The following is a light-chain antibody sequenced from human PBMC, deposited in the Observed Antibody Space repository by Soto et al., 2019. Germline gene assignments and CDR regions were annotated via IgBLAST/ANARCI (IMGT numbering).Light chain of an antibody. J-gene: IGKJ2*01. CDR3: QQYNNWPPYT. CDR1: QSVSDN. Sequence: EIVMTQSPATLSVSPGERVTLSCRASQSVSDNLAWYQQKVGQAPRLLIHGASTRATGVPARFSGSGSGIEFTLTINSLQSEDFAVYYCQQYNNWPPYTFGQGTKLEIK. V-gene: IGKV3-15*01. CDR2: GAS.